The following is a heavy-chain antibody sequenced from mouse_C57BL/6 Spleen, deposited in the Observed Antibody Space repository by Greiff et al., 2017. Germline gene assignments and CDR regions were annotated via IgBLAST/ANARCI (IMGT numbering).Heavy chain of an antibody. D-gene: IGHD2-5*01. Sequence: VQRVESGPGLVAPSQSLSITCTVSGFSLTSYGVDWVRQSPGKGLEWLGVIWGVGSTNYNSALKSRLSISKDNSKSQVFLKMNSLQTDDTAMYYCAITYYSNMGFAYWGQGTLVTVSA. V-gene: IGHV2-6*01. J-gene: IGHJ3*01. CDR2: IWGVGST. CDR3: AITYYSNMGFAY. CDR1: GFSLTSYG.